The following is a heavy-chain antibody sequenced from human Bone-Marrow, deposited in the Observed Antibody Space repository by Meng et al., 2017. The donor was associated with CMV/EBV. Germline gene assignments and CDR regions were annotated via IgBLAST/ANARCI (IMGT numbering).Heavy chain of an antibody. Sequence: SEPLSLTCTVSGGSINSSSYFWGWIRQPPGKGLEWIGSLYDSGRTYYNPSLKSRVTISVDTSKNRFSLKLSSVTAADTAVYYCARAFCAGGDCYSPNWFDPWGQGTLVTVSS. J-gene: IGHJ5*02. D-gene: IGHD2-21*02. V-gene: IGHV4-39*07. CDR2: LYDSGRT. CDR3: ARAFCAGGDCYSPNWFDP. CDR1: GGSINSSSYF.